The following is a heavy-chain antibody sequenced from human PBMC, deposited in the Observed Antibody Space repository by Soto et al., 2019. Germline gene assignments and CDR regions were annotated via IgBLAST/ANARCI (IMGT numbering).Heavy chain of an antibody. Sequence: SETLSLTCTVSGGSISSGDYYWSWIRQPPGKGLEWIGYIYYSGSTYYNPSLKSRVTISVDTSKNQFSLKLSSVTAADTAVYYCARVYYYDSSGSDYWGQGTLVTVSS. CDR2: IYYSGST. J-gene: IGHJ4*02. D-gene: IGHD3-22*01. V-gene: IGHV4-30-4*01. CDR3: ARVYYYDSSGSDY. CDR1: GGSISSGDYY.